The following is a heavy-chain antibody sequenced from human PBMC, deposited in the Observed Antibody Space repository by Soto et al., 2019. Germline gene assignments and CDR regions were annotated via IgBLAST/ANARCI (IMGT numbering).Heavy chain of an antibody. D-gene: IGHD2-2*01. CDR3: AINSRYCSSTSCYAD. CDR1: GFTFSSYA. Sequence: EVQLLESGAGLVQPGGSLRLSCAASGFTFSSYAMSWVRQAPGKGLEWVSGISTSGDSTYYADSVKGRFTISRDNSKDTLYLQMNSLRAGDTAVYYCAINSRYCSSTSCYADLGQGTLVTVSS. V-gene: IGHV3-23*01. J-gene: IGHJ4*02. CDR2: ISTSGDST.